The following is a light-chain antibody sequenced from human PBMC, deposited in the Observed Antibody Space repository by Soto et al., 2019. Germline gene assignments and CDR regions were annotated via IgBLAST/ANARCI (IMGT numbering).Light chain of an antibody. J-gene: IGKJ1*01. Sequence: EIVLTQSPGTLSLSPGERVTLSCRASQSVSSIYLAWYQQKPGQAPRLLLYGASRRATGIPDRFSGSGSGTDFTLTNSRLEPEDFAVYYCQQHGSSPRTFGQGTKVEIK. CDR3: QQHGSSPRT. CDR2: GAS. V-gene: IGKV3-20*01. CDR1: QSVSSIY.